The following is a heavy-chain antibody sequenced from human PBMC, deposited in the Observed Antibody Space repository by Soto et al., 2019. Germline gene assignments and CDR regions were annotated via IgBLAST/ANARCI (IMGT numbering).Heavy chain of an antibody. CDR3: ARGSEYGDYPYYYYYGMDV. CDR1: GGSISSYY. CDR2: IYYSGST. V-gene: IGHV4-59*04. Sequence: PSETLSLTCTVSGGSISSYYWSWIRQPPGKGLEWIGYIYYSGSTYYNPSLKSRVTISVDTSKNQFSLKLSSVTAADTAVYYCARGSEYGDYPYYYYYGMDVWGQGTTVTVSS. D-gene: IGHD4-17*01. J-gene: IGHJ6*02.